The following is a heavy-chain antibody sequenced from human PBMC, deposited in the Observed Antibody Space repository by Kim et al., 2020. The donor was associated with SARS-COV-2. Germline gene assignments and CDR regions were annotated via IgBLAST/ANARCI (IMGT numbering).Heavy chain of an antibody. D-gene: IGHD6-19*01. Sequence: QKFQGRVTMTRDTSTSTVYMELSSLRSEDTAVYYCARGNKEGSGWSPMDVWGKGTTVTVSS. CDR3: ARGNKEGSGWSPMDV. V-gene: IGHV1-46*01. J-gene: IGHJ6*03.